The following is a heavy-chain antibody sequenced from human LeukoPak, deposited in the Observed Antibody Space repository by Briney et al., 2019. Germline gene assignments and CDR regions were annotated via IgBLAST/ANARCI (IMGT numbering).Heavy chain of an antibody. CDR1: GFSISSYG. D-gene: IGHD2-8*01. CDR2: ISSSADST. CDR3: AKDSPVCTY. Sequence: GGSLRLSYTASGFSISSYGMSWVRQAPGKGLEWVSAISSSADSTYYADSVKGRFTISKDIFKNTLYLQMDSLRAEDTAIYYCAKDSPVCTYWGQGTQVTVSS. J-gene: IGHJ4*02. V-gene: IGHV3-23*01.